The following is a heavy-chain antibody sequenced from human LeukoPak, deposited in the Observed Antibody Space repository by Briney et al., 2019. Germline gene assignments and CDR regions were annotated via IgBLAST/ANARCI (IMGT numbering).Heavy chain of an antibody. CDR2: FYYGGST. CDR1: GDSISSYY. J-gene: IGHJ4*02. V-gene: IGHV4-59*01. D-gene: IGHD5-18*01. CDR3: ASHRSYGGPFDY. Sequence: SETLSLTCTVSGDSISSYYWSWIRQPPGKGLEWIGYFYYGGSTNYNPSLKSRVTISVDTPKNQFSLKLSSVTAADTAVYYCASHRSYGGPFDYWGQGPLVTVSS.